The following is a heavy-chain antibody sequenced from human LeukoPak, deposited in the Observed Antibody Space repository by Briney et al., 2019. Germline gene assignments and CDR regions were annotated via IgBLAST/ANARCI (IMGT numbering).Heavy chain of an antibody. CDR2: INPNSGGT. J-gene: IGHJ4*02. D-gene: IGHD1-26*01. CDR1: GYTFTDYC. CDR3: AREGPIVGATHLVDY. V-gene: IGHV1-2*02. Sequence: ASVKVSCKAYGYTFTDYCMHWVRQAPGQGLEWMGWINPNSGGTNYAQKFQGRVTMTRDTSISTAYMELSRLRSDDTAVYYCAREGPIVGATHLVDYWGQGTLVTVSS.